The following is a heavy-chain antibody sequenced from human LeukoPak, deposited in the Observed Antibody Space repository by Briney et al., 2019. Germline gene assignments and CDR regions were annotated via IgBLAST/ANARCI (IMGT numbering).Heavy chain of an antibody. CDR1: GFTFSSYG. V-gene: IGHV3-30*03. D-gene: IGHD3-16*01. CDR3: AREEGGYFDY. J-gene: IGHJ4*02. CDR2: ISYDGSNK. Sequence: GRSLRLSCAASGFTFSSYGMHWVRQVPGKGLEWVAVISYDGSNKYYADSVKGRFTISRDNAKNSLYLQMSSLRAEDTALYYCAREEGGYFDYWGQGTLVTVSS.